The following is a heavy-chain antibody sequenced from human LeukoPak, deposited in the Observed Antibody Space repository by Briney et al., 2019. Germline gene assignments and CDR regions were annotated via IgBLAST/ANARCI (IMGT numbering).Heavy chain of an antibody. J-gene: IGHJ6*03. V-gene: IGHV3-43D*03. CDR2: ISWDGGST. D-gene: IGHD5-18*01. Sequence: GGSLRLSCAASGFTFDDYAMHWVRQAPGKGLEWVSLISWDGGSTYYADSVKGRFTISRDNAKNSLYLQMNSLRAEDTALYYCARDGYRYYYYYYMDVWGKGTTVTVSS. CDR3: ARDGYRYYYYYYMDV. CDR1: GFTFDDYA.